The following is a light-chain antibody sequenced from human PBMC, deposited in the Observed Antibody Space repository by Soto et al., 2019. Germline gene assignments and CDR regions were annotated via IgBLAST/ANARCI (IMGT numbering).Light chain of an antibody. CDR3: GSHSGSSPYVV. J-gene: IGLJ2*01. V-gene: IGLV2-11*01. CDR2: DVS. CDR1: SSDVGGYNY. Sequence: QSALTQPRSVSGSPGQSVTISCTGTSSDVGGYNYVSWYQQHPGKAPKLMIYDVSKRPSGVPDRFSGSKSGNTASLTISGPPAENEADCCCGSHSGSSPYVVFGGGTKLTVL.